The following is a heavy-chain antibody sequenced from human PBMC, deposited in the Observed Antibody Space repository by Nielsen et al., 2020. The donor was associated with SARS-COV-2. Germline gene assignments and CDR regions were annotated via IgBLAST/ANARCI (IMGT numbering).Heavy chain of an antibody. J-gene: IGHJ5*02. CDR3: AKESTPGIAVAGTWFDP. CDR2: ISWDGGST. V-gene: IGHV3-43D*03. CDR1: GFTFDDYA. Sequence: GESLKISCAASGFTFDDYAMHWVRQAPGKGLEWVSLISWDGGSTYYADSVKGRFTISGDNSKNSLYLQMNSLRAEDTALYYCAKESTPGIAVAGTWFDPWGQGTLVTVSS. D-gene: IGHD6-19*01.